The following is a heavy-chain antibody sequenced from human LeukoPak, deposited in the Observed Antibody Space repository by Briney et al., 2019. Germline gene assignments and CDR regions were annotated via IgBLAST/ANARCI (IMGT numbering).Heavy chain of an antibody. Sequence: SVKVSCKASGGTFSIYAISGVRQAPARGREGMGGIIPIFGTENHAQKFQGRVTNTADEYTSTAYIEVSSLRSEDGAVCYCGRAGPPYGEQLERYSYDGMDVWGQGTTVT. D-gene: IGHD6-13*01. CDR1: GGTFSIYA. V-gene: IGHV1-69*01. J-gene: IGHJ6*02. CDR2: IIPIFGTE. CDR3: GRAGPPYGEQLERYSYDGMDV.